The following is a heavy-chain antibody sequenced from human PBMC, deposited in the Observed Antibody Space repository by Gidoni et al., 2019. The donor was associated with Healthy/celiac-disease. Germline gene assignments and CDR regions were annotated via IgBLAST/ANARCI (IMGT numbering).Heavy chain of an antibody. CDR2: FGTA. D-gene: IGHD3-22*01. CDR3: ARDAREVVISGWFDP. J-gene: IGHJ5*02. V-gene: IGHV1-69*01. Sequence: FGTANYAQKFQGRVTITADESTSTAYMELSSLRSEDTAVYYCARDAREVVISGWFDPWGQGTLVTVSS.